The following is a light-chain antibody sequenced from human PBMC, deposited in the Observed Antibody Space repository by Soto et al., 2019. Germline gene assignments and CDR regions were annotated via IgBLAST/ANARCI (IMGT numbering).Light chain of an antibody. V-gene: IGKV3-15*01. CDR1: QSVSSSY. CDR3: QHYNRWPLT. Sequence: EIVLTQSPGTLSLSPGERATLSCRASQSVSSSYLAWYQQKPGQTPRIIIYGASTRATGVPARISGSGSGTEFTLTISSLQSEDFAVYYCQHYNRWPLTFGGGTKVDIK. CDR2: GAS. J-gene: IGKJ4*01.